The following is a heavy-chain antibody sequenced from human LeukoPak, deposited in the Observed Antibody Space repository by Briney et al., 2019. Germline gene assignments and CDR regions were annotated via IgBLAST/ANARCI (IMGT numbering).Heavy chain of an antibody. V-gene: IGHV1-18*01. D-gene: IGHD5-12*01. CDR3: ARVGPEAWISFVAFDS. J-gene: IGHJ4*02. Sequence: GASVKVSFKASGYTFTNYGVSWVRQAPGQGLEWMGWISPYNGNTNYAQNFQDRITMTTDTSTNTAYMELRSLRSDDTAVYYCARVGPEAWISFVAFDSWGQGTLGAVSS. CDR2: ISPYNGNT. CDR1: GYTFTNYG.